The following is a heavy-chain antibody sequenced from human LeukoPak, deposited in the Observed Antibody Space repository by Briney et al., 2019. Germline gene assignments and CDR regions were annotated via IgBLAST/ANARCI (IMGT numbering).Heavy chain of an antibody. V-gene: IGHV3-33*01. CDR3: ARDDDFWSGYLMDV. Sequence: GRSLRLSCAASGFTFSTFAMHWVRQAPGKGLEWVAVIWSDGSNQYYADSVRGRFTISRDNSKNTLYLQMNSLRADDTAVYYCARDDDFWSGYLMDVWGQGTTVTVSS. J-gene: IGHJ6*02. CDR1: GFTFSTFA. CDR2: IWSDGSNQ. D-gene: IGHD3-3*01.